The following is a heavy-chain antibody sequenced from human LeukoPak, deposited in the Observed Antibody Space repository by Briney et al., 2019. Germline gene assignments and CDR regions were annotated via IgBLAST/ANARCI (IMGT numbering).Heavy chain of an antibody. J-gene: IGHJ5*02. CDR1: GGSFSGYY. CDR3: ARCISSSWSNWFDP. Sequence: SETLSLTCAVYGGSFSGYYWSWIRQPPGKGLEWIGEINHSGSTNYNPSLKSRVTIPVDTSKNQFSLKLSSVTAADTAVYYCARCISSSWSNWFDPWAREPWSPSPQ. CDR2: INHSGST. V-gene: IGHV4-34*01. D-gene: IGHD6-13*01.